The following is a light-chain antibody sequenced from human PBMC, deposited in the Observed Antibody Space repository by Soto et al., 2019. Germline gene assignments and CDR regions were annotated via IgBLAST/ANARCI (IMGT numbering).Light chain of an antibody. Sequence: QSVLTQPPSVSGAPGQRVTISCTGRSSNIGAGYDVHWYQQLPGTAPKLLIYGNSNRPSGVPDRFSGSKSGTSASLAITGLHAEDEADYYCQSYDSSVSKVVFGGGTKLTVL. J-gene: IGLJ2*01. CDR1: SSNIGAGYD. CDR2: GNS. CDR3: QSYDSSVSKVV. V-gene: IGLV1-40*01.